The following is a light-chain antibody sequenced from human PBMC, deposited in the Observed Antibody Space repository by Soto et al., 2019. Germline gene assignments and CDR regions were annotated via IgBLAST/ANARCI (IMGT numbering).Light chain of an antibody. CDR2: INN. CDR1: SSNIAINT. CDR3: AAWDDSVNGWV. Sequence: QSVLTQPPSASVAPGQWVTISCSGGSSNIAINTVNWYLQLPGTAHKLLIYINNQRPSGVSDRFSGSKSGTSASLAITGLQSEDECDYYCAAWDDSVNGWVFGGGTKLTVL. J-gene: IGLJ3*02. V-gene: IGLV1-44*01.